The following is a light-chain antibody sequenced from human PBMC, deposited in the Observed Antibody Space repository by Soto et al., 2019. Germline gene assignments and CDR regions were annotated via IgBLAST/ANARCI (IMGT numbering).Light chain of an antibody. Sequence: EIVLMQSPGTLSLSPGERATIFRGASQSISSSYLGWYKQKPGQAPRLLIYGASNRATGIPDRFSGSGSGTDFTLTISRLEPEDFAVYYCQQYGSSGTFGQGTKVDI. CDR3: QQYGSSGT. CDR2: GAS. CDR1: QSISSSY. J-gene: IGKJ1*01. V-gene: IGKV3-20*01.